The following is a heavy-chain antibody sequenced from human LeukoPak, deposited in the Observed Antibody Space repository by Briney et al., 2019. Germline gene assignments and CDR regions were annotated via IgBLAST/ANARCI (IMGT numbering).Heavy chain of an antibody. CDR3: ARAGTAARLGMGFDS. Sequence: GGSLRLSCAASGFTFSSYEMNWVRQAPGKGLEWVSTISSSSSSSYIYYADSVKGRFTISRDNAENSLDLQMNSLRVEDTAVYYCARAGTAARLGMGFDSWGQGTLVTVSS. CDR2: ISSSSSSSYI. J-gene: IGHJ4*02. V-gene: IGHV3-21*01. CDR1: GFTFSSYE. D-gene: IGHD6-6*01.